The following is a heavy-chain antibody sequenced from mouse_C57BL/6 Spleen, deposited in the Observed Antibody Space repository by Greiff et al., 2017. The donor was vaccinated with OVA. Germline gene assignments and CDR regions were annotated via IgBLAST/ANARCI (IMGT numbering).Heavy chain of an antibody. CDR1: GFSLTSYG. J-gene: IGHJ4*01. D-gene: IGHD1-1*01. CDR2: IWRGGST. Sequence: VQLQQSGPGLVQPSQSLSITCTVSGFSLTSYGVHWVRQSPGKGLEWLGVIWRGGSTDYNAAFMSRLSITKDNSKSQVFFTMNSLQADDTAIYSSASITTVVARAMDYWGQGTSVTVSS. V-gene: IGHV2-5*01. CDR3: ASITTVVARAMDY.